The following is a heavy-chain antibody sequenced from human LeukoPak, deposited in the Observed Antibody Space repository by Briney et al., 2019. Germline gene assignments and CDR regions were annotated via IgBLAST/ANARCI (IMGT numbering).Heavy chain of an antibody. CDR2: IYYSGST. CDR1: GGSISSGGYY. V-gene: IGHV4-31*03. J-gene: IGHJ4*02. CDR3: ARDPNWGHFDY. D-gene: IGHD7-27*01. Sequence: SQTLSLTCTVSGGSISSGGYYWSWLRQHPGTGLEWIGYIYYSGSTYYNPSLKSRVTISVDTSKNQFSLKLNSVTPEDTAVYYCARDPNWGHFDYWGQGTLVTVSS.